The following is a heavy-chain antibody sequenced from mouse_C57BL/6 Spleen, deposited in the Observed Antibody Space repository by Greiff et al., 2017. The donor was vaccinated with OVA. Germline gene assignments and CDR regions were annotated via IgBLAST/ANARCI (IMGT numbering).Heavy chain of an antibody. D-gene: IGHD2-3*01. CDR2: IDPSDSET. CDR1: GYTFTSYW. CDR3: ARDGYDAMDY. Sequence: VQLQQPGAELVRPGSSVKLSCKASGYTFTSYWMHWVKQRPIQGLEWIGNIDPSDSETHSNQKFKDKATLTVDKSSSTAYMQLSSLTSEDSAVYYCARDGYDAMDYWGQGTSVTVSS. J-gene: IGHJ4*01. V-gene: IGHV1-52*01.